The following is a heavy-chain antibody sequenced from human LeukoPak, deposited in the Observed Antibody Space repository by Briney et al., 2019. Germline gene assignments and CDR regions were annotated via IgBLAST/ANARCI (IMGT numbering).Heavy chain of an antibody. J-gene: IGHJ5*02. Sequence: GGSLRLSCAASGFTFSNYWMIWVRQAPGNGLEWVGNIKQDGSEKRYADSVRGRFSISRDKAQTSLYLQMNSLRAEDTAVYYCARASDPWLQLTWGQGTLVTVSS. V-gene: IGHV3-7*03. CDR3: ARASDPWLQLT. D-gene: IGHD5-24*01. CDR1: GFTFSNYW. CDR2: IKQDGSEK.